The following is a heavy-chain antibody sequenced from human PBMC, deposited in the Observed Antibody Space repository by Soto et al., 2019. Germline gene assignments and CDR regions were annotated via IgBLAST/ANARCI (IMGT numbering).Heavy chain of an antibody. J-gene: IGHJ4*02. CDR1: GGSISSGGHY. D-gene: IGHD3-22*01. V-gene: IGHV4-31*03. Sequence: TLSLTCTVSGGSISSGGHYWNWIRQHPGKGLEWIGYIYHSGSAYYNPSLKSRVTISVDTSKNQFSLKLSSVTAADTAVYYCASRYYYHRSGYYYFDYWGQGTLVTVSS. CDR2: IYHSGSA. CDR3: ASRYYYHRSGYYYFDY.